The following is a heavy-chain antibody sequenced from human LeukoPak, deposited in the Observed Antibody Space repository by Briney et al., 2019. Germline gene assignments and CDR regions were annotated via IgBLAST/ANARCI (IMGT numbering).Heavy chain of an antibody. D-gene: IGHD2-2*01. Sequence: GGFLRLSCAASGFTFSSYAMSWVRQAPGKGLEWVSAISGSGGSTYYADSVKGRFTISRDNSKNTLYLQMNSLRAEDTAVYYCAKGHCSSTSCLSSAEYFQHWGQGTLVTVSS. V-gene: IGHV3-23*01. CDR2: ISGSGGST. J-gene: IGHJ1*01. CDR1: GFTFSSYA. CDR3: AKGHCSSTSCLSSAEYFQH.